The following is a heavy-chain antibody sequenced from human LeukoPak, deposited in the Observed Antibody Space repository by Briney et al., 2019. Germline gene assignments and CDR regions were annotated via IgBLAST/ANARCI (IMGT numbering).Heavy chain of an antibody. J-gene: IGHJ4*02. Sequence: SVKVSCKASAYTFTGYYMHWVRQAPGQGLEWMGWINPIFGTANYAQKFRGRVTITTDESTSTAYMELSSLRSEDTAVYYCAREHSSSSWYYFDYWGQGTLVTVSS. V-gene: IGHV1-69*05. CDR2: INPIFGTA. CDR1: AYTFTGYY. D-gene: IGHD6-6*01. CDR3: AREHSSSSWYYFDY.